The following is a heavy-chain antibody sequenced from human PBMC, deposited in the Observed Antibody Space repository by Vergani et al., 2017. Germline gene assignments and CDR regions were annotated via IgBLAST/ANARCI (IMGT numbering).Heavy chain of an antibody. V-gene: IGHV1-2*02. D-gene: IGHD6-6*01. J-gene: IGHJ6*03. CDR2: INPNSGGT. CDR1: GYTFTGYY. CDR3: ARGRDIAARMRDYYYYYYMDV. Sequence: QVQLVQSGAEVKKPGASVKVSCKASGYTFTGYYMHWVRQAPGQGLEWMGWINPNSGGTNYAQKFQGRVTMTRDTSISTAYMELSRLRSEDTAVYYCARGRDIAARMRDYYYYYYMDVWGRGTTVTVSS.